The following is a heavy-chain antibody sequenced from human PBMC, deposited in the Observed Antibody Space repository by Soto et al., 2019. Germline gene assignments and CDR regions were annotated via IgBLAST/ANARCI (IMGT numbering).Heavy chain of an antibody. CDR1: GGSISSYY. CDR3: ARFRYCSGVYCSSVDS. V-gene: IGHV4-59*01. CDR2: IHYSGST. J-gene: IGHJ5*01. D-gene: IGHD2-15*01. Sequence: SETLSLTCTVSGGSISSYYWTWIRQPPGKGLEWIGNIHYSGSTNYNPSLESRVTMSVDTSKNQFSLKLTSVTAADTAVYYCARFRYCSGVYCSSVDSWGQGTLVIVSS.